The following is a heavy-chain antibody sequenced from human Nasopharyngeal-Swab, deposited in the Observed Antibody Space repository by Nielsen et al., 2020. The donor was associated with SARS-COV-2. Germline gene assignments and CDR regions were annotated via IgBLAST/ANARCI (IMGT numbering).Heavy chain of an antibody. V-gene: IGHV4-59*01. CDR1: GGSISGYY. D-gene: IGHD3-22*01. CDR3: ARESYYDSSGYRRVFDY. J-gene: IGHJ4*02. CDR2: IYYSGST. Sequence: SETLSLTCTVSGGSISGYYWSWIRQPPGKGLEWIGYIYYSGSTNYNPSLKSRVTISVDTSKNQFSLELSSVTAADTAVYYCARESYYDSSGYRRVFDYWGQGTLVTVSS.